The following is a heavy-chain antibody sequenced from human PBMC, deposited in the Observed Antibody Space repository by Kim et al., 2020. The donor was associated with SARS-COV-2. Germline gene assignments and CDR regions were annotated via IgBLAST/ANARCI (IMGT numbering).Heavy chain of an antibody. CDR1: GFSFDDYA. J-gene: IGHJ6*02. CDR3: AKGGSGHPRYYYYGMDV. D-gene: IGHD3-10*01. V-gene: IGHV3-9*01. CDR2: ISWDSGSI. Sequence: GGSLRLSCTASGFSFDDYAMYWVRQRPGKGLEWVSGISWDSGSIIYADSVKGRFSVSRDNTKKSLYLQVNSLRLEDTAIYHCAKGGSGHPRYYYYGMDVWGQGTTMIVS.